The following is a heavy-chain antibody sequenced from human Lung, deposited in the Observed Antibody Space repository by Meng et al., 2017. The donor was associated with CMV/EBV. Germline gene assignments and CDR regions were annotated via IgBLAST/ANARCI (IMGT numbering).Heavy chain of an antibody. J-gene: IGHJ5*02. CDR3: AKTFYGSGSRVAWVFDP. Sequence: GGSLRLXCAASGFTFSIYAMNWVRQAPGKGLEWVSVFSGSGDNTYYADSVKGRFTISRDNSKNTLYLQMNSLRAEDTAVYYCAKTFYGSGSRVAWVFDPXGQGXLVTVSS. CDR1: GFTFSIYA. CDR2: FSGSGDNT. D-gene: IGHD6-19*01. V-gene: IGHV3-23*01.